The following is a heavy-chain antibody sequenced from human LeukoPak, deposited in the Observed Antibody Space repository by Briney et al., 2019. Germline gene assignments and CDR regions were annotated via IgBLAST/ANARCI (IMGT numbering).Heavy chain of an antibody. J-gene: IGHJ4*02. V-gene: IGHV4-39*07. Sequence: SETLSLTCTVSGGSISSSSYYWGWIRQPPGKGLEWIGIMYYSGSTYYNPSLKSRVTISVDTSKKQFFLNLSSVTAADTAVYYCAREEDSSSWYLGYFDYWGQGTLVTVSS. CDR3: AREEDSSSWYLGYFDY. D-gene: IGHD6-13*01. CDR2: MYYSGST. CDR1: GGSISSSSYY.